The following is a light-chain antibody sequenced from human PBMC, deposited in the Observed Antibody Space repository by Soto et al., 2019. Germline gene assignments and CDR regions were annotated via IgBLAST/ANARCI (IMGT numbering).Light chain of an antibody. CDR3: QQYNNYSPLT. CDR1: QSISSW. V-gene: IGKV1-5*01. Sequence: DIQMTQSPSSLSASVGDRVTITCRASQSISSWLAWYQQKPGKAPKLLIFDVFSLESGVPSRFSGSRSGTEFITTTSSLQHHEYATYYCQQYNNYSPLTFGGGTKVEIK. J-gene: IGKJ4*02. CDR2: DVF.